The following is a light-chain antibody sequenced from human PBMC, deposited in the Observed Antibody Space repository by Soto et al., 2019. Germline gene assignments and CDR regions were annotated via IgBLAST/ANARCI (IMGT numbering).Light chain of an antibody. V-gene: IGLV1-40*01. CDR1: SSNIGAGYD. J-gene: IGLJ1*01. Sequence: QSVLTQPPSVSEAPGQRVTISCTGSSSNIGAGYDVHWYQHLPGTAPKLLIYGNSNRPSGVPDRFSGSKSGTSASLAITGLQAEDEADYYCQSYDSSLSAYVFGTGTKVTVL. CDR3: QSYDSSLSAYV. CDR2: GNS.